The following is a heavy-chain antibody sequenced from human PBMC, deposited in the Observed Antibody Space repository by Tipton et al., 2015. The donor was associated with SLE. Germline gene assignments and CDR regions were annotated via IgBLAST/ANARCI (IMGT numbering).Heavy chain of an antibody. J-gene: IGHJ1*01. CDR1: GASISTYY. Sequence: PGLVKPSETLSLTCTVSGASISTYYWSWIRQPPGKGLEWIGYVSYSGSTNYNPSLKSRVTISVDTSKNQLSLKLSSVTAADTAVYFWASTNWSYGYFRHWGQGTLVTVSS. D-gene: IGHD1-20*01. CDR3: ASTNWSYGYFRH. CDR2: VSYSGST. V-gene: IGHV4-59*01.